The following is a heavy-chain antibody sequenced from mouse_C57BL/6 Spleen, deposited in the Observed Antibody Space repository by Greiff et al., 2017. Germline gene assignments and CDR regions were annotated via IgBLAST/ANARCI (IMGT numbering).Heavy chain of an antibody. CDR2: ISYDGSN. D-gene: IGHD1-1*01. J-gene: IGHJ2*01. V-gene: IGHV3-6*01. CDR3: AREDYYGGDY. CDR1: GYSITSGYY. Sequence: VQLQQSGPGLVKPSQSLSLTCSVTGYSITSGYYWNWIRQFPGNKLEWMGYISYDGSNNYNPSLKNRISITRDTSKNQFFLKLNSVTTEDTATYYCAREDYYGGDYWGQGTTLTVSS.